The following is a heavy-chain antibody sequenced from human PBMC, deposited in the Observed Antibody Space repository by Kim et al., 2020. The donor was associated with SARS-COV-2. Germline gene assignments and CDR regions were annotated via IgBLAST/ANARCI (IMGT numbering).Heavy chain of an antibody. CDR1: GYTFTGYY. CDR3: ARRASITMIVVVYNWFDP. Sequence: ASVKVSCKASGYTFTGYYMHWVRQAPGQGLEWMGWINPNSGGTNYAQKFQGSVTMTRDTSISTAYMELSRLRSDDTAVYYCARRASITMIVVVYNWFDPWGQGTLVPVSS. CDR2: INPNSGGT. J-gene: IGHJ5*02. V-gene: IGHV1-2*02. D-gene: IGHD3-22*01.